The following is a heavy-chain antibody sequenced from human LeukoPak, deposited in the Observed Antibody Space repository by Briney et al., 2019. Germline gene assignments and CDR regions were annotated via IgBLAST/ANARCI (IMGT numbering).Heavy chain of an antibody. Sequence: KPSETLSLTCTVSGASISNSNSYWGWVRRPPWKGLEWIGTIYYSGNTYYTPSLKSRVTISVDTSKNQFSLRLSSVTAADTAVYFCMRHEEEDGYNAKPFDFWGQGTLVTVSS. V-gene: IGHV4-39*01. J-gene: IGHJ4*02. D-gene: IGHD5-24*01. CDR1: GASISNSNSY. CDR2: IYYSGNT. CDR3: MRHEEEDGYNAKPFDF.